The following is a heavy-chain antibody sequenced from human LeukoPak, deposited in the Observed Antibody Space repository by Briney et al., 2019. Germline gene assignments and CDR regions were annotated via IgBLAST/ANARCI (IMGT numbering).Heavy chain of an antibody. CDR1: RFTVYRNY. J-gene: IGHJ4*02. Sequence: GGSLRLSCAACRFTVYRNYCRRVRQAPGKGLEWVSVIYGGGSTYYADSVKGRFTISRDNSKNTLYLQMISLRAEDTAEYYCARVGYSSSCFDYWGQGTLVTVSS. V-gene: IGHV3-53*01. D-gene: IGHD6-6*01. CDR3: ARVGYSSSCFDY. CDR2: IYGGGST.